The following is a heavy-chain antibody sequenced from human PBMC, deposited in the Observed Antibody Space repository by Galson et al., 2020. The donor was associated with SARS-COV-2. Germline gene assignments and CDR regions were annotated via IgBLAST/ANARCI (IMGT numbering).Heavy chain of an antibody. CDR2: ISHDGSNK. Sequence: GESLKISCAASGFTFSSYAIHWVRQAPGKGLEWVAVISHDGSNKYYADSLKGRFTMSRDNSKNTLYLQMNSLRPEDTAVYYCARDYSDYLSVSYYYYGMDVWGQGTTVTVCS. D-gene: IGHD4-17*01. J-gene: IGHJ6*02. V-gene: IGHV3-30-3*01. CDR3: ARDYSDYLSVSYYYYGMDV. CDR1: GFTFSSYA.